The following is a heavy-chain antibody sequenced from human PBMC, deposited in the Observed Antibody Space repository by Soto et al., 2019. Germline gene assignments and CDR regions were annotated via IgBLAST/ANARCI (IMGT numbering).Heavy chain of an antibody. CDR1: GYTFTGYY. V-gene: IGHV1-2*04. J-gene: IGHJ3*02. D-gene: IGHD3-10*01. Sequence: ASVKVSCKASGYTFTGYYMHWVRQAPGQGLEWMGWINPNSGGTNYAQKFQGLVTMTRDTSINTAYMERSRLRSDDTAVYCCARGRPGQLTGRNSFDIWGQGTMVTVSS. CDR2: INPNSGGT. CDR3: ARGRPGQLTGRNSFDI.